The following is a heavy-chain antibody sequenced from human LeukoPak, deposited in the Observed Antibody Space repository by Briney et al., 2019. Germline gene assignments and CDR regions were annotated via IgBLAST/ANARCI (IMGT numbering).Heavy chain of an antibody. V-gene: IGHV4-34*01. D-gene: IGHD6-19*01. CDR1: GGSISGYY. CDR2: INHSGST. Sequence: SETLSLTCTVSGGSISGYYWSWIRQPPGKGLEWIGEINHSGSTNYNPSLKSRVTISVDTSKNQFSLKLSSVTAADTAVYYCARGGAVAGTEVDYYYGMDVWGQGTTVTVSS. CDR3: ARGGAVAGTEVDYYYGMDV. J-gene: IGHJ6*02.